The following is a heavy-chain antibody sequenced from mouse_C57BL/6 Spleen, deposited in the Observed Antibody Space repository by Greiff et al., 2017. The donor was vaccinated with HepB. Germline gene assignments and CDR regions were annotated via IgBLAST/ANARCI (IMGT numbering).Heavy chain of an antibody. J-gene: IGHJ3*01. CDR1: GYTFTSYW. CDR3: TRSGYYGSSPWLAY. D-gene: IGHD1-1*01. V-gene: IGHV1-5*01. Sequence: EVQLQQSGTVLARPGASVKMSCKTSGYTFTSYWMHWVKQRPGQGLEWIGAIYPGNSDTSYNQKFKGKAKLTAVTSASTAYMELSSLTNEDSAVYYWTRSGYYGSSPWLAYWGQRTLVTVSA. CDR2: IYPGNSDT.